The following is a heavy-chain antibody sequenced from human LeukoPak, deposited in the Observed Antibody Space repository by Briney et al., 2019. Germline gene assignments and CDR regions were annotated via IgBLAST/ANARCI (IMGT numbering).Heavy chain of an antibody. CDR1: GFTFSSYG. CDR3: AKGGELPYYYYYMDV. Sequence: GGSLRLSCAAPGFTFSSYGMHWVRQAPGKGLEWVAVIWYGGSNKYYADSVKGRFTISRDNSKNTLYLQMNSLRAEDTAVYYCAKGGELPYYYYYMDVWGKGTTVTVSS. CDR2: IWYGGSNK. V-gene: IGHV3-30*02. D-gene: IGHD4-17*01. J-gene: IGHJ6*03.